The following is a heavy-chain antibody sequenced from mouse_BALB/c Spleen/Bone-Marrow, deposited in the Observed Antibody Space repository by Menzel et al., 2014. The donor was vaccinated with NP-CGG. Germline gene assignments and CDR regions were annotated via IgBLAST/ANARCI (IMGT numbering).Heavy chain of an antibody. V-gene: IGHV1-7*01. Sequence: QVQLQQPGAELAKPGASVKMSCKASGYTFTSYWMHWVKQRPGQGLEWIGYINPSTGYTEYNQKFKDKATLTADKSSSTAYMQLSSLTSEDSAVYYCARPYRYGYCAIDYWGQGTSVTVSS. J-gene: IGHJ4*01. D-gene: IGHD2-14*01. CDR2: INPSTGYT. CDR3: ARPYRYGYCAIDY. CDR1: GYTFTSYW.